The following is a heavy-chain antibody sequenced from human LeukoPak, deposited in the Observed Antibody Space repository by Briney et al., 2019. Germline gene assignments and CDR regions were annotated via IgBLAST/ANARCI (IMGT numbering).Heavy chain of an antibody. CDR1: GYTLADYH. CDR3: ARGGATDGYSY. CDR2: INPNSGGT. Sequence: ASVRVSCKASGYTLADYHIHWVRQAPGQGLEWMGWINPNSGGTNYAEKFHGRVTMTRDTSISTAYMELSGLRSDDTAVYYCARGGATDGYSYWGQGTLVTVSS. V-gene: IGHV1-2*02. J-gene: IGHJ4*02. D-gene: IGHD5-24*01.